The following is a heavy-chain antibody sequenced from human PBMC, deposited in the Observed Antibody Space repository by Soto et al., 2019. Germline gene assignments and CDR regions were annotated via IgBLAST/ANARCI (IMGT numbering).Heavy chain of an antibody. D-gene: IGHD6-19*01. CDR1: GGSISSYY. Sequence: TLSLTCTVSGGSISSYYWSWIRQPPGKGLEWIGYIYYSGSTNYNPSLKSRVTISVDTSKNQFSLKLSSVTAAYTALYYCAREGSSGWSDYDYWGQGTLVTVSS. CDR2: IYYSGST. J-gene: IGHJ4*02. V-gene: IGHV4-59*01. CDR3: AREGSSGWSDYDY.